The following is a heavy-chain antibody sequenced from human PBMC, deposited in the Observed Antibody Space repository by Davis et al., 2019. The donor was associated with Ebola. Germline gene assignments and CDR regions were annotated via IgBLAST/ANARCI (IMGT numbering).Heavy chain of an antibody. CDR3: AAYTWNNFFSP. V-gene: IGHV4-59*03. CDR1: GGSISGDY. Sequence: SETLSLTCTVSGGSISGDYCSWFRQSPGKGLEWIAYISYSGHSNSNPSLKGRVIISVDTSKNQFSLKLSPVIAADTAMYYCAAYTWNNFFSPWGQGTLVTVSS. J-gene: IGHJ5*02. D-gene: IGHD1/OR15-1a*01. CDR2: ISYSGHS.